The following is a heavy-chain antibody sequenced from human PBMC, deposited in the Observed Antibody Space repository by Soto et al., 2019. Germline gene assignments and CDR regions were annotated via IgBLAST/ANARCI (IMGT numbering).Heavy chain of an antibody. CDR1: GYTFTSHY. CDR3: ARDACTDSGCYLVPTGWFFDS. Sequence: ASVKVSCKASGYTFTSHYIHWVRQAPGQGLEWMGVIHPNGSPTVYAQNLQGRLIMTTDTSTSTAYMELTTLRSDDTAVYYCARDACTDSGCYLVPTGWFFDSWGLGTLVTVSS. D-gene: IGHD2-15*01. V-gene: IGHV1-46*01. J-gene: IGHJ4*02. CDR2: IHPNGSPT.